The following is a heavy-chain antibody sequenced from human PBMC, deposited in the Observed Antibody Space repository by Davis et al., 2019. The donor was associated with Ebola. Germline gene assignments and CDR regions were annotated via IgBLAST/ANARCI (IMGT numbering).Heavy chain of an antibody. D-gene: IGHD2-2*01. Sequence: GESLKISCAAFRLSVTNTWMSWVRQAPGKGLVWVSRINPDGSFTDYADSVKGRFSISRDSTSNTLYLQMNGLRAEDTAVYYCARSSYQPDYWGQGTLVTVSS. J-gene: IGHJ4*02. V-gene: IGHV3-74*01. CDR1: RLSVTNTW. CDR2: INPDGSFT. CDR3: ARSSYQPDY.